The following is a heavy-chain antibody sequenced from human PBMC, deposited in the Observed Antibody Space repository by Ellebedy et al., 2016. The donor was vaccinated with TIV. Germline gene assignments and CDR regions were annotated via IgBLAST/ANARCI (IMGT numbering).Heavy chain of an antibody. V-gene: IGHV3-48*02. Sequence: GESLKISCAASGFTFRSYSMNWVRQAPGKGLEWVSHIKSSSNPIYYADSVKGRFIISRDNAKNSLYLQMNNLRDEDTAVYYCSRDGGRGGGNDFWGQGTLVIVPS. CDR3: SRDGGRGGGNDF. J-gene: IGHJ4*02. D-gene: IGHD3-16*01. CDR2: IKSSSNPI. CDR1: GFTFRSYS.